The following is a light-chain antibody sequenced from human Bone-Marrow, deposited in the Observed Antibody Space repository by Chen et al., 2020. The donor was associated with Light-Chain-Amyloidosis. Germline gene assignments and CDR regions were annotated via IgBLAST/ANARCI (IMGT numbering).Light chain of an antibody. V-gene: IGKV2D-29*01. CDR2: EAF. J-gene: IGKJ1*01. CDR1: QSLLYSNGVTY. Sequence: DLVMTQTPLSLSVTPGQPASISCKSSQSLLYSNGVTYLYWFLQTPGQPPQLLIYEAFNRFSGVPHRFSGSGSGTDFTLKMSRVEAEDVGTFYCMQSIHLRTFGQGTKVEIK. CDR3: MQSIHLRT.